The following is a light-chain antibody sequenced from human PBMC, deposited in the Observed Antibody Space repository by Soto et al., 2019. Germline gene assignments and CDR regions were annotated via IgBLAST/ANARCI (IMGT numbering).Light chain of an antibody. CDR1: QSVTSNY. Sequence: EIVLTQSPGTLSSSPGERATLSCRASQSVTSNYLAWYQQKPGQAPRLLIHGASSRATGIPDRFSGSGSGTDFTLTISRLEPEDFAVYYCQQYGSSSTFGQGTRLEI. CDR3: QQYGSSST. CDR2: GAS. J-gene: IGKJ5*01. V-gene: IGKV3-20*01.